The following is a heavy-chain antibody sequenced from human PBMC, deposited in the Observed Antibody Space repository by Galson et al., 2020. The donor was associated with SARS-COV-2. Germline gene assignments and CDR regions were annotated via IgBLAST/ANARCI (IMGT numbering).Heavy chain of an antibody. D-gene: IGHD2-15*01. Sequence: SETLSLTCTVSGGSISSSSYYWGWIRQPPGKGLEWIGSIYYSGRTYYNPSLKSRVTIPVDTSKNQCSLKLSSVTAADTAVYYCAILPLGTECSGGSCYYYYYYMDVWGKGTTVTVSS. CDR3: AILPLGTECSGGSCYYYYYYMDV. CDR1: GGSISSSSYY. V-gene: IGHV4-39*07. CDR2: IYYSGRT. J-gene: IGHJ6*03.